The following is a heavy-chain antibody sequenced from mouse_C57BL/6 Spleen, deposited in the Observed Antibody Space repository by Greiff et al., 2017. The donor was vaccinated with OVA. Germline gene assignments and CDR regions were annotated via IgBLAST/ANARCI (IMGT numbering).Heavy chain of an antibody. CDR1: GYTFTSYG. CDR2: IYPRSGNT. V-gene: IGHV1-81*01. Sequence: QVQLKESGAELARPGASVKLSCKASGYTFTSYGISWVKQRTGQGLEWIGEIYPRSGNTYYNEKFKGKATLTADKSSSTAYMELRSLTSEDSAVYVCARNGSSYSWYFDVWGTGTTVTVSS. D-gene: IGHD1-1*01. J-gene: IGHJ1*03. CDR3: ARNGSSYSWYFDV.